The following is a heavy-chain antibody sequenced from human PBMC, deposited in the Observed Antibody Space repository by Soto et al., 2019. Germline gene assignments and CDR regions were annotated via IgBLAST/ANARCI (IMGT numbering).Heavy chain of an antibody. J-gene: IGHJ5*02. Sequence: GGSLRLSCAASGFTFRSYWMSWVRQAPGKGLEWVAHINKDGSEKYYVDSVKGRFTISRDNAKNSLFLQMNSLRAEDTAVYYCARGSEQLWSTRISNNWFDPWGQGTLVTVSS. CDR1: GFTFRSYW. V-gene: IGHV3-7*01. D-gene: IGHD5-18*01. CDR3: ARGSEQLWSTRISNNWFDP. CDR2: INKDGSEK.